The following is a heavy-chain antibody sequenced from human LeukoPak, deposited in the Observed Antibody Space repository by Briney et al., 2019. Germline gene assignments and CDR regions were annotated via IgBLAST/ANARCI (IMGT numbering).Heavy chain of an antibody. CDR1: GGTFSSYA. J-gene: IGHJ6*02. D-gene: IGHD3-10*01. Sequence: GASVKVSCKASGGTFSSYAISWVRQAPGQGLEWMGWINPNSGGTNYAQKFQGWVTMTRDTSISTAYMELSRLRSDDTAVYYCARMGTDGFGELLPPPYYYYGMDVWGQGTTVTVSS. CDR2: INPNSGGT. CDR3: ARMGTDGFGELLPPPYYYYGMDV. V-gene: IGHV1-2*04.